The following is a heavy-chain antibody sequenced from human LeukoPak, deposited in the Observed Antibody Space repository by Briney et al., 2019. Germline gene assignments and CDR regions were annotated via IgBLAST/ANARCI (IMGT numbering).Heavy chain of an antibody. CDR1: GGSISSSSYY. CDR2: IYYSGST. V-gene: IGHV4-39*01. D-gene: IGHD5-18*01. Sequence: SETLSLTCTVSGGSISSSSYYWGWIRQPPGRGLEWIGSIYYSGSTYYNPSLKSRVTISVDTSKNQFSLKLSSVTAADTAVYYCATIGYSYELDYWGQGTLVTVSS. J-gene: IGHJ4*02. CDR3: ATIGYSYELDY.